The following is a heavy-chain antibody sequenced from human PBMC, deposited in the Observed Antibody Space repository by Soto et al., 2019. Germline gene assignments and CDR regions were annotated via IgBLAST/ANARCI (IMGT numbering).Heavy chain of an antibody. J-gene: IGHJ3*02. CDR1: GYTFTTYG. CDR2: ISAYNGNT. Sequence: QVQLVQSGAEVKKPGASVKVSCKASGYTFTTYGISWVRQAPGQGLEWMGWISAYNGNTNYAQKLQGKVTMTADTSTSPDYMELRNLRFDDTAVYYCARDSVVWDEDDAFDIWGQGTMVTVSS. V-gene: IGHV1-18*01. D-gene: IGHD3-16*01. CDR3: ARDSVVWDEDDAFDI.